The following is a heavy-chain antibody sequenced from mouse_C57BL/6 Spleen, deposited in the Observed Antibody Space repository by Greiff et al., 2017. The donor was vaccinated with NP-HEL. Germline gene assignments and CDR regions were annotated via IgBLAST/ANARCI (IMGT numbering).Heavy chain of an antibody. CDR1: GYAFSSSW. CDR2: IYPGDGDT. Sequence: VQLQQSGPELVKPGASVKISCKASGYAFSSSWMNWVKQRPGKGLEWIGRIYPGDGDTNYNGKFKGKATLTADKSSSTAYMQLRSLTSEDSAVYFCARSGHTTVVATNWYFDVWGTGTTVTVSS. CDR3: ARSGHTTVVATNWYFDV. V-gene: IGHV1-82*01. D-gene: IGHD1-1*01. J-gene: IGHJ1*03.